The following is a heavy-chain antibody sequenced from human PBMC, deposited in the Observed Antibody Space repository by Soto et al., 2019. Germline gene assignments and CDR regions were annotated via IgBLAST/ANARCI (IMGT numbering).Heavy chain of an antibody. CDR3: AREKPDTAMVGAFDI. J-gene: IGHJ3*02. CDR2: ISAYNGNT. Sequence: ASVKVSCNASAYTFTSYFISWVRQAPGQGLEWMGWISAYNGNTNYAQKLQGRVTMTTDTSTSTAYMELRSLRSDDTAVYYCAREKPDTAMVGAFDIWGQGTMVTVSS. CDR1: AYTFTSYF. D-gene: IGHD5-18*01. V-gene: IGHV1-18*01.